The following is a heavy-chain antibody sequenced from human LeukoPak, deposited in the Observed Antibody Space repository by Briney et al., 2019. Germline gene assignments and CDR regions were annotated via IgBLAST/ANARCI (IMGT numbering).Heavy chain of an antibody. Sequence: GGSLRLSCAASGFTFSKVWMSWVRQAPGMGLEWVGRIKSKTDGGATDYAAPVKGRCTISRDDSENTLYLQMNSLKTEDTAVYYCSTQDDILTGYPYDYWGQGTLVTVSS. J-gene: IGHJ4*02. CDR1: GFTFSKVW. CDR3: STQDDILTGYPYDY. D-gene: IGHD3-9*01. V-gene: IGHV3-15*01. CDR2: IKSKTDGGAT.